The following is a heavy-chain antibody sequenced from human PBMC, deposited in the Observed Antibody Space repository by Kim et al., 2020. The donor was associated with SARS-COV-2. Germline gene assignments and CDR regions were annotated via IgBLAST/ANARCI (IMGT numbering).Heavy chain of an antibody. J-gene: IGHJ5*02. CDR1: GFTFNNYW. CDR3: AKTYYTLGSQYNFFDP. V-gene: IGHV3-7*05. CDR2: IKHDGSDK. Sequence: GGSLRLSCVASGFTFNNYWMSWVRQPPGKGLEWVANIKHDGSDKYYVASVKGRFTISRDNAKNSLYLQMNSLSAEDTAFYYCAKTYYTLGSQYNFFDPWGQGTLVTVSS. D-gene: IGHD3-10*01.